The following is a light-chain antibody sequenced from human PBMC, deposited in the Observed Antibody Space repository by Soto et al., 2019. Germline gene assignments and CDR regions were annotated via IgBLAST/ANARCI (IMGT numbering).Light chain of an antibody. J-gene: IGLJ1*01. V-gene: IGLV2-8*01. CDR2: EVS. Sequence: SVLPRPASASGSPGQSVTLSCTEASSDVGGYNYVSWYQQHPGKAPKLMIYEVSKRPSGVPDRFSGSKSGNTASLTVSGLQAQDEADYFCSSYAGNGYVLGTGTKVTVL. CDR1: SSDVGGYNY. CDR3: SSYAGNGYV.